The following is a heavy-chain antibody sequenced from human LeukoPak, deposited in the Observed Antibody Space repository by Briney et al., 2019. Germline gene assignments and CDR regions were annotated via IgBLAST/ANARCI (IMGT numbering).Heavy chain of an antibody. CDR3: AREVAEGFDY. Sequence: GGSLRLSCAASGFTFSTYSMNWVRQAPGKGLEWVSSIGGTGTSIYYADSVKGRFTISRDNPKNSLYLQMNSLRAEDTAVYYCAREVAEGFDYWGQGTLVTVSS. CDR2: IGGTGTSI. V-gene: IGHV3-21*01. J-gene: IGHJ4*02. CDR1: GFTFSTYS.